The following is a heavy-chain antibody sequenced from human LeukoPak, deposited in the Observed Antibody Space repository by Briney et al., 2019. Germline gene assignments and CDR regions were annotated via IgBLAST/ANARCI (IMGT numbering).Heavy chain of an antibody. V-gene: IGHV4-30-2*01. CDR2: IYHSGST. CDR1: GGSISSGIYS. Sequence: SETLSLTCAVSGGSISSGIYSWNWIRQPPGKGLEWIGYIYHSGSTYYNPSLKSRVTILVDRSKNQFSLKLSSVTAADTAVYYCARDNGDYPYYFDFWGQGTLVTVSS. CDR3: ARDNGDYPYYFDF. J-gene: IGHJ4*02. D-gene: IGHD4-17*01.